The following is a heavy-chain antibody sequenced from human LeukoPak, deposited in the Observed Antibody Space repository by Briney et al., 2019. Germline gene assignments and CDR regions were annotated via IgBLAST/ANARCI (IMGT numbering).Heavy chain of an antibody. D-gene: IGHD1-14*01. V-gene: IGHV3-23*01. CDR3: AKVRTYFYHGLDV. CDR2: ISGTTSGT. Sequence: GGSLRLSCAASGFTFSTCAMSWVRQAPGKGLEWVSGISGTTSGTYYANSVKGRFTISRDNSKNTLFLQVNSLRAEDTAVYYCAKVRTYFYHGLDVWGQGTTVTVSS. CDR1: GFTFSTCA. J-gene: IGHJ6*02.